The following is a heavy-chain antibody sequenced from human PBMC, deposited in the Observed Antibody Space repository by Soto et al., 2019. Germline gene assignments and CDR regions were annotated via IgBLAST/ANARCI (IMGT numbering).Heavy chain of an antibody. D-gene: IGHD2-15*01. CDR2: ISGSGGST. Sequence: EVQLLESGGGLVQPGGSLRLSCAASGFTFSSHAMSWVRQAPGKGLEWVSAISGSGGSTYYADSVKGRFTISRDNSKNTRYLQMNSLRADDTAVYYCAKDHPGGYCSGGSCYFTFDYWGQGTLVTVSS. J-gene: IGHJ4*02. CDR3: AKDHPGGYCSGGSCYFTFDY. V-gene: IGHV3-23*01. CDR1: GFTFSSHA.